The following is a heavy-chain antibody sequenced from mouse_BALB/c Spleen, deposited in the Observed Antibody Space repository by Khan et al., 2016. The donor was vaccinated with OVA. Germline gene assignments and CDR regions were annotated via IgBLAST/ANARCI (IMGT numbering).Heavy chain of an antibody. D-gene: IGHD2-2*01. V-gene: IGHV1-5*01. CDR1: GYTFTSYW. CDR2: IYPGNSDT. Sequence: EVQLQESGTVLARPGTSVKMSCKASGYTFTSYWMHWVKQRPGQGLEWIGAIYPGNSDTSYNQKFKGKAKLTAVTSTSTAYMELSSLTNEDSAVYYCTRFGYLFAYWGQVTLVTVSA. J-gene: IGHJ3*01. CDR3: TRFGYLFAY.